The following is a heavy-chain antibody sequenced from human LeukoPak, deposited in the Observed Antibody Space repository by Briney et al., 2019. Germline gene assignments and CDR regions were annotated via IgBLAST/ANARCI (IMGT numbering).Heavy chain of an antibody. Sequence: GGSLRLSCAASGFTFRNYAMHWVRQAPGKGLEWVAVISYDGSNKYYADSVKGRFTISRDNSKNTLYLQMNSLRAEDTAVYYCARISGYGMDVWGQGTTVTVSS. J-gene: IGHJ6*02. D-gene: IGHD2-15*01. CDR3: ARISGYGMDV. V-gene: IGHV3-30-3*01. CDR1: GFTFRNYA. CDR2: ISYDGSNK.